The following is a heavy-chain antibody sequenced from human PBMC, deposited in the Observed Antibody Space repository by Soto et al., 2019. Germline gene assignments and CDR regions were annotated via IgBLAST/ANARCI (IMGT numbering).Heavy chain of an antibody. D-gene: IGHD6-19*01. CDR1: GGSISRYY. Sequence: PSETLSLTCTVSGGSISRYYWSWIRQPPGKGLEWIGYIYYSGSTKYNPSLKSRVTISVDTSKNQFSLKLSSVTAADTAVYYCAKANYGQWLAYWGQGTLVTVSS. CDR2: IYYSGST. J-gene: IGHJ4*02. V-gene: IGHV4-59*08. CDR3: AKANYGQWLAY.